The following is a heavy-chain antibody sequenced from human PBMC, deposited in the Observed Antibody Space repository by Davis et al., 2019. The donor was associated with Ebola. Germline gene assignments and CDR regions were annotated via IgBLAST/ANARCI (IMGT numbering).Heavy chain of an antibody. V-gene: IGHV3-30-3*01. J-gene: IGHJ3*02. D-gene: IGHD5-18*01. Sequence: GESLKISCAASGFSLTTSIMHWVRQAPGKGLEWVVGISFDGSKYYVDSVKGRFTTSMDNFRNTLYLQMDSLRDEDTALYYCAREGYSSGTAPAFDMWGKGTMVTVSS. CDR2: ISFDGSK. CDR1: GFSLTTSI. CDR3: AREGYSSGTAPAFDM.